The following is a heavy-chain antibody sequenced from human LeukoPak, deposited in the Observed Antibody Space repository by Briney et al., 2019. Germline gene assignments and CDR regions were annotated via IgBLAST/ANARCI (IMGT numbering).Heavy chain of an antibody. CDR1: GITFSIYT. CDR3: AKEGGYDGVDW. D-gene: IGHD5-12*01. Sequence: GGSLRLSCAASGITFSIYTMSWVRQAPGGGLEWVSAIFGSGRNTYYADSVKGRFTISRDNSKNTLYLQMNSLRAEDTAVYHCAKEGGYDGVDWWGQGTLVTASS. CDR2: IFGSGRNT. V-gene: IGHV3-23*01. J-gene: IGHJ4*02.